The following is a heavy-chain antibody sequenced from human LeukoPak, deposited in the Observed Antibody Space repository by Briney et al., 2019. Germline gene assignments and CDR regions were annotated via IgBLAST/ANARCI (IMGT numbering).Heavy chain of an antibody. CDR3: ASFYQAYYFDY. D-gene: IGHD2-21*01. CDR1: GGSISSGDYY. CDR2: IYYSGST. Sequence: SQTLSLTCTVSGGSISSGDYYWSWIRQPPGKGLEWIGYIYYSGSTFYSPSLKSRVTISVDTSKNQSSLKLSSVTAADTAVYYCASFYQAYYFDYWGQGTLVTVSS. V-gene: IGHV4-30-4*01. J-gene: IGHJ4*02.